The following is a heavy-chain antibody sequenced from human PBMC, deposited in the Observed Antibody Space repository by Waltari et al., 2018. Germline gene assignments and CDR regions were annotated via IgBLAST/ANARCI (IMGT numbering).Heavy chain of an antibody. CDR3: ARSGGGTTTFGVAE. Sequence: QVQLVQSGAEVKKSGASVKVSCKASGYTFTDFFIHWVRKAPGQGLEWMGRINPNSGDTSYAQRFQGRVTMTGDTSITTAYMELTGLRSDDTAIYYCARSGGGTTTFGVAEWGQGSLVTVSS. D-gene: IGHD3-3*01. J-gene: IGHJ4*02. V-gene: IGHV1-2*06. CDR1: GYTFTDFF. CDR2: INPNSGDT.